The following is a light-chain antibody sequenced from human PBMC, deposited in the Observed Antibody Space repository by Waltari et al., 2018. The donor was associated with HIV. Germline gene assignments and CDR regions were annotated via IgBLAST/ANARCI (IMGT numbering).Light chain of an antibody. CDR2: RNN. CDR3: AAWDDSFWV. V-gene: IGLV1-47*01. Sequence: QSVLTQPPSASGTPGQRVTISCSGSSSTIGSNSVYWYQQLPGTAPKLLIYRNNQRPSGVPDRFSGSKSGTSASLAISGLRSEDEADYYCAAWDDSFWVFGGGTKLTVL. J-gene: IGLJ3*02. CDR1: SSTIGSNS.